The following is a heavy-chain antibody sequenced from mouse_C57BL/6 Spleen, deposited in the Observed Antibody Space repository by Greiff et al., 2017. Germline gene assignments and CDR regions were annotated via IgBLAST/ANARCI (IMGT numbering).Heavy chain of an antibody. J-gene: IGHJ3*01. CDR3: ARSDPDYDGYYFAY. D-gene: IGHD2-3*01. V-gene: IGHV1-52*01. Sequence: QVQLQQPGAELVRPGSSVKLSCKASGYTFTSYWMHWVKQRPIQGLEWIGNIDPSDSETHYNQKFKDKATLTVDKSSSTAYMQLSSLTSEDSAVYYCARSDPDYDGYYFAYWGQGTLVTVSA. CDR2: IDPSDSET. CDR1: GYTFTSYW.